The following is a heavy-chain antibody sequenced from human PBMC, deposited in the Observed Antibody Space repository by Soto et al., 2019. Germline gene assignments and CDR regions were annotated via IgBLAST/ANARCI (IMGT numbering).Heavy chain of an antibody. CDR2: INAGNGNT. V-gene: IGHV1-3*01. CDR3: ARDESSTSYYYGMDV. D-gene: IGHD2-2*01. CDR1: GYTFTSHA. J-gene: IGHJ6*02. Sequence: ASVKVSCKASGYTFTSHAMHWVRQAPGQRLEWMGWINAGNGNTKYSQKFQGRVTITRDTSASTAYMELSSLRSEDTAVYYCARDESSTSYYYGMDVWGQGTTVTVSS.